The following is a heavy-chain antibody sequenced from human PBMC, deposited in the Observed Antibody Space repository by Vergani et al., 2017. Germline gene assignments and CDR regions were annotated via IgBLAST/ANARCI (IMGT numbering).Heavy chain of an antibody. V-gene: IGHV3-23*01. CDR3: GRATNNYN. J-gene: IGHJ4*02. CDR1: GFTFSSHA. CDR2: IKNTGDST. Sequence: EVQLLQSEGAVVQPGGSLRLSCVASGFTFSSHAMSWVRQGHGQGLEWVSSIKNTGDSTHYANSVKGRFTISRDNSKNTLYLQINSLRVEDTAVYYCGRATNNYNWGQGTLGTVSS. D-gene: IGHD5-24*01.